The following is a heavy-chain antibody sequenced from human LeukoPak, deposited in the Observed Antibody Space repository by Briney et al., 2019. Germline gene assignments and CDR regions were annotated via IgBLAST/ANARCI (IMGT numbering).Heavy chain of an antibody. CDR2: IYYSGST. CDR3: ARDAGNYGGTY. V-gene: IGHV4-59*12. D-gene: IGHD4-23*01. CDR1: GGSISSYY. J-gene: IGHJ4*02. Sequence: PSETLSLTCTVSGGSISSYYWSWIRQPPGKGLEWIGYIYYSGSTNYNPSLKSRVTISVDTSKNQFSLKLSSVTAADTAVYYCARDAGNYGGTYWGQGTLVTVSS.